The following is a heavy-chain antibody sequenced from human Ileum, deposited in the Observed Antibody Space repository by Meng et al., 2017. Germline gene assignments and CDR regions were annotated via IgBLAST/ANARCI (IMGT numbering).Heavy chain of an antibody. J-gene: IGHJ5*02. D-gene: IGHD3-16*01. Sequence: QLSLNESGPTLVKPTQTLTLTCTFSGFSLATGSEGVGWFRQPPGKGLELLAMIYRDDEKRVSPSLNSRLTITKDTSKSQVVLTMTNMDPVDTATYYCARGRVGTWWFDPWGQGALVTVSS. CDR1: GFSLATGSEG. V-gene: IGHV2-5*02. CDR2: IYRDDEK. CDR3: ARGRVGTWWFDP.